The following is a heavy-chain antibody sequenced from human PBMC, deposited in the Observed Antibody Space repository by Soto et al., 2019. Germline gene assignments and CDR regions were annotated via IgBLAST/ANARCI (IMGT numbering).Heavy chain of an antibody. CDR1: GGSISSYY. CDR2: IYYSGSA. D-gene: IGHD6-19*01. V-gene: IGHV4-59*01. J-gene: IGHJ4*02. CDR3: ARLDSNAWYVKY. Sequence: ETLSLTCTVSGGSISSYYWSWIRQPPGKGLEWIGYIYYSGSANYNPSLKSRVTISVDTSKNLFSLKLISVTAADTAVYYWARLDSNAWYVKYWGQGTLVTVSS.